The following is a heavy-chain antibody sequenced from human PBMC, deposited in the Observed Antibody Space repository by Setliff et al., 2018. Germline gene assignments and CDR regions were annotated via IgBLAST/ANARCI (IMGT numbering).Heavy chain of an antibody. J-gene: IGHJ6*02. CDR3: AKGGNITRETYYYYGMDV. Sequence: ASVKVSCKASGYTFTTYGISWVRQAPGQGFEWMGWIGPYNGNTYYAQKFQGRVAITTDTSTSTAYMELRSLRSDDTAVYYCAKGGNITRETYYYYGMDVWGQGTTVTVSS. V-gene: IGHV1-18*04. CDR1: GYTFTTYG. CDR2: IGPYNGNT. D-gene: IGHD1-20*01.